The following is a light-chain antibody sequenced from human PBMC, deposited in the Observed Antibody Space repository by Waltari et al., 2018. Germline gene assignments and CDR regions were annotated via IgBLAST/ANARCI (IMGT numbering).Light chain of an antibody. CDR2: SGS. CDR1: QEINYY. Sequence: DIQMTQSPSSLSASIGDRVTITCRASQEINYYLTWYQQKQGKAPNGVIFSGSNVGAGVPPRFSGGGSGTDFTLAISSLQPEDVATYYCQQHNNFPYTFGQGT. J-gene: IGKJ2*01. CDR3: QQHNNFPYT. V-gene: IGKV1-33*01.